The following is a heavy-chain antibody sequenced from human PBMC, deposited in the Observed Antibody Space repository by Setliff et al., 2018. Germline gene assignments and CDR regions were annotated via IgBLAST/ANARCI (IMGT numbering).Heavy chain of an antibody. V-gene: IGHV3-53*04. CDR2: IYGGGGT. J-gene: IGHJ6*03. CDR3: ARDSTTDYFYYYIDV. CDR1: GFDITYSY. Sequence: LRLSCVASGFDITYSYLSWVRQAPGRGLEWVSVIYGGGGTYYADSVKGRFIISRHDSRNTLYLQMTSLRPEDTAVYFCARDSTTDYFYYYIDVWGKGASVTVSS.